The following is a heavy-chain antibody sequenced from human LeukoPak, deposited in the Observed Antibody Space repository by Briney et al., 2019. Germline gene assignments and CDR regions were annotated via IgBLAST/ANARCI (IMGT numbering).Heavy chain of an antibody. J-gene: IGHJ4*02. V-gene: IGHV3-30*02. CDR1: GFTFSSYG. Sequence: GGSLRLSCAASGFTFSSYGMHWVRQAPGKGLEWVAFIRYDGSNKYYADSVKGRLTISRDNSKNTLYLQMNSLRAEDTAVYYCATMDYNYYGSGSYYNDGYWGQGTLVTVSS. CDR2: IRYDGSNK. D-gene: IGHD3-10*01. CDR3: ATMDYNYYGSGSYYNDGY.